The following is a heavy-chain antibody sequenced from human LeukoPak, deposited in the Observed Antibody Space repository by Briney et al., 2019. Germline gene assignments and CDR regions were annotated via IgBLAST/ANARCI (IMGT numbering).Heavy chain of an antibody. CDR3: AKGGVYDSSVYFDY. D-gene: IGHD3-22*01. J-gene: IGHJ4*02. V-gene: IGHV3-7*03. CDR1: GFTFSSYE. Sequence: PGGSLRLSCAASGFTFSSYEMNWVRQAPGKGLEWVANIKQDRSEKYYADSVKGRFTISRDNSKNSLYLQMNSLRAEDTALYYCAKGGVYDSSVYFDYWGQGTLVTVSS. CDR2: IKQDRSEK.